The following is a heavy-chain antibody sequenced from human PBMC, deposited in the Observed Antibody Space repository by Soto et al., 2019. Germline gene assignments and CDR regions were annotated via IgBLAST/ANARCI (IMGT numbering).Heavy chain of an antibody. CDR2: ISAYNGDT. V-gene: IGHV1-18*04. D-gene: IGHD3-3*01. CDR1: GYTFNTYG. Sequence: QVQLVQSGAEVKKPGASVKVSCKASGYTFNTYGISWVRQAPGQGLEGMGWISAYNGDTNYAQKFQGRVTMTTDTSTSTAYMELRSLRSDDTAVYYCARREFWSGLGYYYGMDVWGQGTTLTVSS. J-gene: IGHJ6*02. CDR3: ARREFWSGLGYYYGMDV.